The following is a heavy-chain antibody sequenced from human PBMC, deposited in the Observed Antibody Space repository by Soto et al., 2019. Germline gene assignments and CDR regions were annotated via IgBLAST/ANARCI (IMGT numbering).Heavy chain of an antibody. Sequence: TVGSLRLSCAASGFTFSSYGMHWVRQAPGKGLEWVAVISYDGSNKYYADSVKGRFTISRDNSKNTLYLQMNSLRAEDTAVYYCAKDHGDYYDSSGYYVVYGMDVWGQGTTVTVSS. CDR1: GFTFSSYG. J-gene: IGHJ6*02. CDR3: AKDHGDYYDSSGYYVVYGMDV. V-gene: IGHV3-30*18. CDR2: ISYDGSNK. D-gene: IGHD3-22*01.